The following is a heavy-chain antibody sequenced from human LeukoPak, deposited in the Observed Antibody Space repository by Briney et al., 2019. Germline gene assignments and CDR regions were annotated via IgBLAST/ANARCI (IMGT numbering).Heavy chain of an antibody. D-gene: IGHD2-21*02. CDR3: ARGFGRLVVTAISRAYFFDS. V-gene: IGHV4-34*01. J-gene: IGHJ4*02. CDR2: INHSGST. Sequence: SETLSLTCAVYGGSFSPYFWTWIRQPPGKGLEWIGEINHSGSTNSNPSLKSRVTISVDTSKNQFSLKLNSVTAADTAVYFCARGFGRLVVTAISRAYFFDSWGQGTLVTVSS. CDR1: GGSFSPYF.